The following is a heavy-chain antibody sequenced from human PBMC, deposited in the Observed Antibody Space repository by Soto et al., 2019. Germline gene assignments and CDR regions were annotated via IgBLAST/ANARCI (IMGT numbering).Heavy chain of an antibody. CDR1: GGTFSRYA. CDR3: ARFYDSSGYQHSYYYGMDV. Sequence: ASVKVSCKASGGTFSRYAISWVRQAPGQGLEWMGGIIPIFGTVKYAQKFQGRVTITADKSTSTAYMELSSLRSEDTAVYYCARFYDSSGYQHSYYYGMDVWGQGTTVTVSS. J-gene: IGHJ6*02. D-gene: IGHD3-22*01. V-gene: IGHV1-69*06. CDR2: IIPIFGTV.